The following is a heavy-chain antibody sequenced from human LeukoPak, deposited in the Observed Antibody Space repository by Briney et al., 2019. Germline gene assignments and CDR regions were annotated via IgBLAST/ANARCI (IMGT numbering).Heavy chain of an antibody. CDR2: IRYDGSNK. D-gene: IGHD2-2*02. Sequence: GGSLRLSCAASGFTFSSYGMHWVRQAPGKGLEWVAFIRYDGSNKYYADSVKGRFTISRDHSKNTLYLQMNSLRAEDTAVYYCAKGIIEVVVPAAISYWGQGTLVTVSS. CDR1: GFTFSSYG. J-gene: IGHJ4*02. CDR3: AKGIIEVVVPAAISY. V-gene: IGHV3-30*02.